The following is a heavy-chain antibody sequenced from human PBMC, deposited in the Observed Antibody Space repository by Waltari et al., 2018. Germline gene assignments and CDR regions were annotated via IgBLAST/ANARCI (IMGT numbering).Heavy chain of an antibody. CDR3: ASISIVVVTKGAEYFQH. J-gene: IGHJ1*01. CDR2: IDTSGST. D-gene: IGHD3-22*01. CDR1: GGSISSGSYY. Sequence: QVQLQESGPGLVKPSQTLSLTCTVSGGSISSGSYYWSWIRQPAGKGLEWIGRIDTSGSTNYNPPLKIRVTISVDTSKNQFSLKLSSVTAADTAVYYCASISIVVVTKGAEYFQHWGQGTLVTVSS. V-gene: IGHV4-61*02.